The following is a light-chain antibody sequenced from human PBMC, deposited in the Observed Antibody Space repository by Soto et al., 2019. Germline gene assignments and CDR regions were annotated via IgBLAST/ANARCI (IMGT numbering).Light chain of an antibody. J-gene: IGKJ1*01. CDR2: GAS. Sequence: LTQSPGTLSLSAGERATLACRASQTVSSNYLAWYQQKPGHAPSVLIFGASTRATGIPARLSGSGSGTEFTLTISSLQSEDFTVYSCLQYHNLWAFGQGTKVDIK. CDR3: LQYHNLWA. CDR1: QTVSSN. V-gene: IGKV3-15*01.